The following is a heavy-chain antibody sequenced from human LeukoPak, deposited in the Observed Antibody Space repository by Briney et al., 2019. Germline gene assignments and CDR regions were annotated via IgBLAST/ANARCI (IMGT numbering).Heavy chain of an antibody. CDR2: IYYSGTT. D-gene: IGHD3-16*01. CDR1: GGSISKYY. J-gene: IGHJ6*02. Sequence: SETLSLTCSVSGGSISKYYWSWIRQPPGKGLEWIGYIYYSGTTNYNPSLKSRVTISVDTSKNQFSLKLRSVTAADTAVYYCARGGDYYYQYGMDVWGQGTTVTVSS. V-gene: IGHV4-59*08. CDR3: ARGGDYYYQYGMDV.